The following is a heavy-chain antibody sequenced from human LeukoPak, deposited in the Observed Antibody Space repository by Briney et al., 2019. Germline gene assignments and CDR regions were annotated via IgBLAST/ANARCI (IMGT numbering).Heavy chain of an antibody. D-gene: IGHD3-10*01. CDR3: ARDLARFGEFDAFDI. CDR1: GFTFSSYA. V-gene: IGHV3-30-3*01. J-gene: IGHJ3*02. Sequence: PGGSLRLSCAASGFTFSSYAMHWVRQAPGKGLEWVAVISYDGSNKYYADSVKGRFTISRDNSKNTLYLQMNSLRAEDTAVYYCARDLARFGEFDAFDIWGQGTMVTVSS. CDR2: ISYDGSNK.